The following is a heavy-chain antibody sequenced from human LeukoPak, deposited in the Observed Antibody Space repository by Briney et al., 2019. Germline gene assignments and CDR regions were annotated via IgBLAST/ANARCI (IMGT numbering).Heavy chain of an antibody. Sequence: PSETLSPTCTVSGGSIRSYYWSWIRQPPGKGLEWIGYIYYSGSPNYNPSLKSRVTISVDTSKNQFSLKLSSVTAADTAVYYCARDLPRPEIAAAASHWFDPWGQGTLVTVSS. D-gene: IGHD6-13*01. V-gene: IGHV4-59*12. CDR1: GGSIRSYY. CDR2: IYYSGSP. CDR3: ARDLPRPEIAAAASHWFDP. J-gene: IGHJ5*02.